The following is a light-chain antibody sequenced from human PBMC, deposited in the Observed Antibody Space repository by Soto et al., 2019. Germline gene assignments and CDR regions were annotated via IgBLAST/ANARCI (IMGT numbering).Light chain of an antibody. CDR3: QQYGTSPYN. V-gene: IGKV3-20*01. J-gene: IGKJ2*01. CDR1: QSITTSY. Sequence: EIVLTQSPGTLSLSPGERATLSCRASQSITTSYLAWYQQKPGQAPRPLIYGASSRATGIPDRFSGSGSGTDFTLTISRLEPEDFAVYYCQQYGTSPYNFGQGSNLEIK. CDR2: GAS.